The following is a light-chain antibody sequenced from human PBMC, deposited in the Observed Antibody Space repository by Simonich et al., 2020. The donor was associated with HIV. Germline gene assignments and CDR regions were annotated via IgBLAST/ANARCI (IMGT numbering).Light chain of an antibody. CDR3: CSYAGSSTWV. Sequence: QSALTQPPSASGSPGQSVTISCNGTSSDVGGYNYFSWYQQHPGKAPKPIFYEVTKRPAGVSNRFSGSKSGNTASLTGSGLQAEDEADYYCCSYAGSSTWVFGGGSKLTVL. CDR2: EVT. V-gene: IGLV2-8*01. J-gene: IGLJ3*02. CDR1: SSDVGGYNY.